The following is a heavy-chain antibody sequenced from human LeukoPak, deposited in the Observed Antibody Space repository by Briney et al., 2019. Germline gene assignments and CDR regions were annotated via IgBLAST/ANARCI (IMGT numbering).Heavy chain of an antibody. CDR2: IVPIFGTA. Sequence: ASVKVSCKASGGTFSSYAISWVRQAPGQGLEWMGGIVPIFGTANYAQKFQGRVTITTDESTSTAYMELSSLRSEDTAVYYCAIGNVETRAYHFDYWGQGTLVTVSS. V-gene: IGHV1-69*05. J-gene: IGHJ4*02. CDR3: AIGNVETRAYHFDY. CDR1: GGTFSSYA. D-gene: IGHD1-1*01.